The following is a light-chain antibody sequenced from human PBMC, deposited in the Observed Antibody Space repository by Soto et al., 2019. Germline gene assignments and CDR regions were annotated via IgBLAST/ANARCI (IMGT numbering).Light chain of an antibody. CDR1: RSVTTNY. J-gene: IGKJ2*01. CDR3: QHYGSSPPNT. Sequence: EIVLTQSPGTLPLSPGERATLSCRATRSVTTNYLAWYQQKPGQAPRLLIYGASIRATGIPDRFSGSGSGTDFTLTISRLEPEDFAVYYCQHYGSSPPNTFGQGTKLEIK. V-gene: IGKV3-20*01. CDR2: GAS.